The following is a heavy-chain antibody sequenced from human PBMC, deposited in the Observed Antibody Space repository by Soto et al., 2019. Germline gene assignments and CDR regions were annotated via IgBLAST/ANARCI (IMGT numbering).Heavy chain of an antibody. CDR2: IYYSGST. D-gene: IGHD1-7*01. J-gene: IGHJ4*02. CDR1: GGSISSSSYY. CDR3: ARQGINKWNYGGHDY. Sequence: NPSETLSLTCTVSGGSISSSSYYWGWIRQPPGKGLEWIGSIYYSGSTYYNPSLKSRVTISVDTSKNQFSLKLSSVTAADTAVYYCARQGINKWNYGGHDYWGQGTLVTVSS. V-gene: IGHV4-39*01.